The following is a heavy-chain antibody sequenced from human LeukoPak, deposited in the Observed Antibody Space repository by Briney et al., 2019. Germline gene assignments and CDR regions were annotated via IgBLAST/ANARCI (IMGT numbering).Heavy chain of an antibody. Sequence: PGGSLRLSCAASGFTFSNYWMSWVRQAPGIGLEWVANINQDGSEKYYVDSVKGRFTISRDNAKDSLYLQMNSLRAGDTAVYYCATYRASYFSGDSFYPAYRGQGTLVTVSS. CDR2: INQDGSEK. V-gene: IGHV3-7*05. CDR3: ATYRASYFSGDSFYPAY. J-gene: IGHJ4*02. D-gene: IGHD2-15*01. CDR1: GFTFSNYW.